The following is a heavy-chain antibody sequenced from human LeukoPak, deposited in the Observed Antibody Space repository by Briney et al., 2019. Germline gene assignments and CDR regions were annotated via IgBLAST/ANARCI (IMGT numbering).Heavy chain of an antibody. CDR2: IKPDDSEK. CDR3: ARDKIVGPTTLDY. J-gene: IGHJ4*02. V-gene: IGHV3-7*01. Sequence: GGSLRLSCAASGFTFSSYSMSWVRQAPGKGLEWVANIKPDDSEKYYVDSVKGRFTISRDNAKYSLYLQMNSLRADDTAIYYCARDKIVGPTTLDYWGQGTLVTVSS. D-gene: IGHD1-26*01. CDR1: GFTFSSYS.